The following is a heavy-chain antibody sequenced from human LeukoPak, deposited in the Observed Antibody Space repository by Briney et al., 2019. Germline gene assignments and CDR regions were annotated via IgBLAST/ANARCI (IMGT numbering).Heavy chain of an antibody. CDR2: INPSGGST. CDR3: AREHKADYSDFDY. Sequence: GASVKVSCKASGYTFTSYYKHWVRQAPGQGLEWMGIINPSGGSTSYAQKFQGRVAMTRDTSTSTVYMELSSLRSEDTAVYYCAREHKADYSDFDYWGQGTLVTVSS. CDR1: GYTFTSYY. J-gene: IGHJ4*02. V-gene: IGHV1-46*01. D-gene: IGHD4-11*01.